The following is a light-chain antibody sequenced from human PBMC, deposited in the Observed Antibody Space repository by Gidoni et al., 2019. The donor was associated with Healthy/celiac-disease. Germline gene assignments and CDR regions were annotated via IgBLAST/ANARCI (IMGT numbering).Light chain of an antibody. CDR3: MQGTHWPPA. Sequence: DDVMTQSTLSLPVTLRQPASIPCRSSQSLVYSDGNTSLNWFQKRPGQSPRRLIYKVSTRDSGVSDICGGSWSGTDFTLKISRVEAEYVGVYYCMQGTHWPPAFGGGTKVEIK. CDR2: KVS. V-gene: IGKV2-30*01. J-gene: IGKJ4*01. CDR1: QSLVYSDGNTS.